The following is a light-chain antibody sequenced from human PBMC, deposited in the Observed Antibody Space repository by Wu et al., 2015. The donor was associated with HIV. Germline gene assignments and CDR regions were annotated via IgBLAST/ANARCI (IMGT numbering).Light chain of an antibody. CDR2: AAS. Sequence: DIQLTQSPSFLSASVGDRLTITCRASQGISSYLAWYQQKPGKAPKLLIYAASTLQSGVPSRFSGSGSGTEFTLTISSLQPEDFATYYCQQVNSYPFTFGPGTKVDIK. J-gene: IGKJ3*01. CDR1: QGISSY. V-gene: IGKV1-9*01. CDR3: QQVNSYPFT.